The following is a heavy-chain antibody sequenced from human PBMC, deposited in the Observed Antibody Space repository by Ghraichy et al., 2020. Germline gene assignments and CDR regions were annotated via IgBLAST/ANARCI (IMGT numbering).Heavy chain of an antibody. CDR1: GFTFSDHY. CDR3: ARDFKNYGYFDY. D-gene: IGHD4-17*01. V-gene: IGHV3-72*01. J-gene: IGHJ4*02. Sequence: GGSLRLSCAASGFTFSDHYMDWVRQAPGKGLEWVGRIRNKANSYTTEYAASVKGRFTISRDDSKKSLYLQMNSLKTEDTAVYSCARDFKNYGYFDYWGQGTLVTVSS. CDR2: IRNKANSYTT.